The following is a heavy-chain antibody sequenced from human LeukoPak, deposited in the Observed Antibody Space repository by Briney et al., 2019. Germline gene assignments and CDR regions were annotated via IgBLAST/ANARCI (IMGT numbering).Heavy chain of an antibody. D-gene: IGHD5-12*01. J-gene: IGHJ4*02. CDR3: ARGGGATRIDY. CDR2: IYTSGST. CDR1: CDPIRSGTYY. V-gene: IGHV4-61*02. Sequence: SQTLSLTCSVSCDPIRSGTYYWRWTRQPAGKGLEWIGRIYTSGSTSYNPSLKSRVTISVDTSKNQFSLKLTSVTAADTAVYYCARGGGATRIDYWGQGTLVTVSS.